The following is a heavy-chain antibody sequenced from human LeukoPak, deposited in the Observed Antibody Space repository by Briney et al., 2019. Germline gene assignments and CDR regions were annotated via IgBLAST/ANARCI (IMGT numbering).Heavy chain of an antibody. CDR2: ISGSGGST. CDR1: GFTFSGYA. J-gene: IGHJ4*02. V-gene: IGHV3-23*01. Sequence: GGSLRLSCAASGFTFSGYAMSWVRQAPGKGLEWVSAISGSGGSTYYADSVKGRFTISRDNSKNTLYLQMNSLRAEDTAVYYCATLSSGRYWAQGYWGQGTLVTVSS. D-gene: IGHD1-26*01. CDR3: ATLSSGRYWAQGY.